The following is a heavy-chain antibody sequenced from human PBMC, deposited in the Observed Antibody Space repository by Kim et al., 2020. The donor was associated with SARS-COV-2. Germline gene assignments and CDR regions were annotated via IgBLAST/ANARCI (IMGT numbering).Heavy chain of an antibody. V-gene: IGHV4-59*13. D-gene: IGHD3-22*01. Sequence: SETLSLTCTVSGGSISSYYWSWIRQPPGKGLEWIGYIYYSGSTNYNPSLKSRVTISVDTSKNQFSLKLSSVTAADTAVYYCARDLTQARHDSSGYYREYNWFDPWGQGTLVTVSS. CDR3: ARDLTQARHDSSGYYREYNWFDP. CDR2: IYYSGST. CDR1: GGSISSYY. J-gene: IGHJ5*02.